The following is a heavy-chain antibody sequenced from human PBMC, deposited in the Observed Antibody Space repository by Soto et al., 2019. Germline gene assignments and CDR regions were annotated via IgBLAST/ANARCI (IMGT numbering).Heavy chain of an antibody. CDR1: GGSISSYY. Sequence: QVQLQESGPGLVKPSETLSLTCTVSGGSISSYYWSWIRQPPGKGLEWIGYIYYSGSTNYNPSLKWRVTISVDTSKNQFSLKLSSVTAADTAVYYCARSWGYYFDYWGQGTLVTVSS. V-gene: IGHV4-59*01. CDR3: ARSWGYYFDY. J-gene: IGHJ4*02. D-gene: IGHD3-16*01. CDR2: IYYSGST.